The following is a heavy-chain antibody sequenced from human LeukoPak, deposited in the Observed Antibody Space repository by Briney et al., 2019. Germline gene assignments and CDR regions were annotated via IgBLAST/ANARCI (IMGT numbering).Heavy chain of an antibody. D-gene: IGHD4-11*01. J-gene: IGHJ6*03. Sequence: ASVKVSCKASGYTFTSYYMHWVRQAPGQGLEWMGIINPSGGSTSYAQKFQGRVTMTRDMSTSTVYMELSNLRSEDTAVYYCARDGLSNSYYYYYMDVWGKGTTVTVSS. CDR1: GYTFTSYY. CDR2: INPSGGST. CDR3: ARDGLSNSYYYYYMDV. V-gene: IGHV1-46*01.